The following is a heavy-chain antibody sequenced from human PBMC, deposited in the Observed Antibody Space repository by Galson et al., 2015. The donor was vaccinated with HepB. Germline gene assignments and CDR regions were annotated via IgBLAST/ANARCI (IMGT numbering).Heavy chain of an antibody. CDR3: ARALDYLQPGGDCFDY. CDR1: GYTFTTYA. V-gene: IGHV1-3*01. Sequence: SVKVSCKASGYTFTTYAMHWVRQAPGQRLEWMGWINAGNGNTKYSQKFQGRVTITGDTSASTAYMELSSLRSEDTAVYYCARALDYLQPGGDCFDYWGQGTLVTVSS. J-gene: IGHJ4*02. D-gene: IGHD2/OR15-2a*01. CDR2: INAGNGNT.